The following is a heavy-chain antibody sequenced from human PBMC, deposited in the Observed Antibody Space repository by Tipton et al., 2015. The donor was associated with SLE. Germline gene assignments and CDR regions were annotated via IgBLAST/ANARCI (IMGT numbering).Heavy chain of an antibody. V-gene: IGHV4-34*01. CDR2: INHSGST. J-gene: IGHJ1*01. D-gene: IGHD3-3*01. CDR1: GGSFGGYY. CDR3: ARSAFGVFISQYFQY. Sequence: TLSLTCAVYGGSFGGYYWRRIRHPPGKGLEWIGEINHSGSTNYNPSLKSRVTISVDTSKNQFSLKLSSVTAADTAGYYCARSAFGVFISQYFQYWGQGTLATVSS.